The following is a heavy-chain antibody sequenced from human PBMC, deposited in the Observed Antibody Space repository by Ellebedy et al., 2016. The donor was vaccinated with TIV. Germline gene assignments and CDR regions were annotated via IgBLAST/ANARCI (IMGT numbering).Heavy chain of an antibody. D-gene: IGHD3-3*01. Sequence: MPSETLSLTCAVYGGSFSGNYWNWIRQPPGKGLEWVGEINDRGSNKYNPSLKSRVTISVDTSNNQFSLKLTSVSAADTAVYYCARGALAILGVVTGYYGLDVWGQGTTVTVSS. CDR3: ARGALAILGVVTGYYGLDV. V-gene: IGHV4-34*01. CDR2: INDRGSN. J-gene: IGHJ6*02. CDR1: GGSFSGNY.